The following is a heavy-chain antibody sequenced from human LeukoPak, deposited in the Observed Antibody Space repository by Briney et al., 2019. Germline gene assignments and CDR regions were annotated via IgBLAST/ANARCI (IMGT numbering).Heavy chain of an antibody. CDR3: AREDYGSSGYNHY. D-gene: IGHD3-22*01. CDR2: INHSGST. J-gene: IGHJ4*02. V-gene: IGHV4-34*01. CDR1: GGSFSGYY. Sequence: PSETLSLTCAVYGGSFSGYYWSWIRQPPGKGLEWIGEINHSGSTNYNPSLKSRVTISVDTSKNQFSLKLSSVTAADTAVYYCAREDYGSSGYNHYWGQATLLTVPS.